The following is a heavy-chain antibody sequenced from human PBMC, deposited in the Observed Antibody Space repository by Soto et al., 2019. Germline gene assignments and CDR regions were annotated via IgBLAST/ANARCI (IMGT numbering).Heavy chain of an antibody. CDR3: ARGDSTDCSNGVCSFFYNHDMDV. D-gene: IGHD2-8*01. J-gene: IGHJ6*02. CDR2: INPKSGGT. V-gene: IGHV1-2*04. Sequence: ASVKVSCKASGYSFTDYHIHWVRQAPGQGXEWLGRINPKSGGTSTAQKFQGWVTMTTDTSISTASMELTRLTSDDTAIYYCARGDSTDCSNGVCSFFYNHDMDVWGQGTTVTVSS. CDR1: GYSFTDYH.